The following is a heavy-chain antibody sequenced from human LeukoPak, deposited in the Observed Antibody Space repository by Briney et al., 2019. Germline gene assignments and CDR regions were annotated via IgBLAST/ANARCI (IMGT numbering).Heavy chain of an antibody. CDR1: GGSISSYY. D-gene: IGHD2-21*01. J-gene: IGHJ6*03. V-gene: IGHV4-4*07. Sequence: SETLSFTCTVSGGSISSYYWSWIRQPPGKGLEWIGRIYTSGSTNYNPSLKSRVTMSVDTSKNQFSLKLSSVTAADTAVYYCARVFDGGYYYYMDVWGKGTTVTVSS. CDR2: IYTSGST. CDR3: ARVFDGGYYYYMDV.